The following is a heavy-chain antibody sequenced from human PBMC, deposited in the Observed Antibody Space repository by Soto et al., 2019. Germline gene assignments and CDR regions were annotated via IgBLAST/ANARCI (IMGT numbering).Heavy chain of an antibody. CDR1: GGSISSYS. CDR2: IYYSGST. V-gene: IGHV4-59*08. Sequence: PSETLSLTCTVCGGSISSYSWTWIRQPPGKGLEWIGYIYYSGSTNYNPSLKSRVIISADTSKNQFSLKLSSVTAADTAVYYCARHYYDSSGYNFDYWGQGTLVTVSS. CDR3: ARHYYDSSGYNFDY. D-gene: IGHD3-22*01. J-gene: IGHJ4*02.